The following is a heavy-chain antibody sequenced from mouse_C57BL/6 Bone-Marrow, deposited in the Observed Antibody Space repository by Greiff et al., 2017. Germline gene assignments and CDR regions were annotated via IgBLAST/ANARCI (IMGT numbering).Heavy chain of an antibody. J-gene: IGHJ2*01. CDR3: ANYYGSRGFDY. CDR2: ISSGGSYT. D-gene: IGHD1-1*01. Sequence: DLVKPGGSLKLSCAASGFTFSSYGMSWVRQTPDKRLEWVATISSGGSYTYYPDSVKGRFTISRDNAKNTLYLQMSSLKSEDTAMYYCANYYGSRGFDYWGQGTTLTVSS. V-gene: IGHV5-6*01. CDR1: GFTFSSYG.